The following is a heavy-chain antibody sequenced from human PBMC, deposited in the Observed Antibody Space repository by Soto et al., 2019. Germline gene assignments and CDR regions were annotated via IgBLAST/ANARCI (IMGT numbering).Heavy chain of an antibody. CDR1: GYTFTSYG. D-gene: IGHD3-9*01. CDR2: ISAYNGNT. J-gene: IGHJ6*02. V-gene: IGHV1-18*01. CDR3: GRDPVTYYDILTGYGGMDV. Sequence: ASVKVSCKASGYTFTSYGISWVRQAPGQGLEWMGWISAYNGNTNYAQKLQGRDTMTTDTSTSTAYMELRSLRSDDTDMYYSGRDPVTYYDILTGYGGMDVWGQGTTVTVSS.